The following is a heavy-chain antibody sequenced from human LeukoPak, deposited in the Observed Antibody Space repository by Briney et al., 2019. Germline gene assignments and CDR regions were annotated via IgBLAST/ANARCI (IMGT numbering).Heavy chain of an antibody. J-gene: IGHJ4*02. Sequence: SETLSLTCTVSGASVNSGSSYWSWIRQPPGKGLEWIGYIYYSGITNYNPSLKSRVTMSVDTSKNQFSLKLSSVTAADTAIYYCARDSRGHSGYDLDYWGQGTLVTVSS. V-gene: IGHV4-61*01. CDR1: GASVNSGSSY. D-gene: IGHD5-12*01. CDR2: IYYSGIT. CDR3: ARDSRGHSGYDLDY.